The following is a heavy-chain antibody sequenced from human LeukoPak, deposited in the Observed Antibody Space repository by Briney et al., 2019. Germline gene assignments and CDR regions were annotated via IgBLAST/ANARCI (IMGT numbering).Heavy chain of an antibody. CDR1: GFTFSSYG. CDR2: IRYDGSNK. Sequence: GGFLRLSCAASGFTFSSYGMHWVRQAPGKGLEWVAFIRYDGSNKYYADSVKGRFTISRDNSKNTLYLQMNSLRAEDTAVYYCAKAHYDSRSVDYWGQGTLVTVSS. V-gene: IGHV3-30*02. J-gene: IGHJ4*02. CDR3: AKAHYDSRSVDY. D-gene: IGHD3-22*01.